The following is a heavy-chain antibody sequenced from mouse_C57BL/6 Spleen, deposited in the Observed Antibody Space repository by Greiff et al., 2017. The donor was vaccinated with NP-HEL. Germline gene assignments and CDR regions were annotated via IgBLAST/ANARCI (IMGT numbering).Heavy chain of an antibody. CDR3: ASRITTVVTEGFAY. Sequence: QVQLKQPGAELVRPGTSVKLSCKASGYTFTSYWMHWVKQRPGQGLEWIGVIDPSDSYTNYNQKFKGKATLTVDTSSRTAYMQLSSLTSEDSAIYYCASRITTVVTEGFAYWGQGTLVTVSA. CDR2: IDPSDSYT. J-gene: IGHJ3*01. CDR1: GYTFTSYW. D-gene: IGHD1-1*01. V-gene: IGHV1-59*01.